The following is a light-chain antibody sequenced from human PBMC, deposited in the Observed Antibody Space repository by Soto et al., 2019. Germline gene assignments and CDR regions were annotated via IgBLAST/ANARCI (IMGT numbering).Light chain of an antibody. V-gene: IGKV3-20*01. CDR2: GAS. Sequence: EIVLTQSPGTLSLSPGERATLSCRASQSVSSSYLAWYQQKPGQAPRLLIYGASSRATGIPDRFSGSGSGTAFTLTISRLKPEEYAAYYCQQHGSSPPLTFGQGTKVEIK. J-gene: IGKJ1*01. CDR1: QSVSSSY. CDR3: QQHGSSPPLT.